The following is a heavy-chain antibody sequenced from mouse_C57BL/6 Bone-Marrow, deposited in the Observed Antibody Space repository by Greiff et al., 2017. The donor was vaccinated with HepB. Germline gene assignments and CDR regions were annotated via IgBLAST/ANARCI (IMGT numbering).Heavy chain of an antibody. CDR3: ARERSGDYPSFAY. V-gene: IGHV1-81*01. CDR2: IYPRSGNT. CDR1: GYTFTSYG. D-gene: IGHD1-3*01. Sequence: QVQLQQSGAELARPGASVKLSCKASGYTFTSYGISWVKQRTGQGLEWIGEIYPRSGNTYYNGKFKGKATLTADKSSSTAYMELRSLTSEDSAVYFCARERSGDYPSFAYWGQGTVVSVS. J-gene: IGHJ3*01.